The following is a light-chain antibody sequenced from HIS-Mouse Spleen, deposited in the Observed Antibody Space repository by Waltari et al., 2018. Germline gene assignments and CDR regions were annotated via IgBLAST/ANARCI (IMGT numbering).Light chain of an antibody. Sequence: QSVLTQPPSASGTPGQRVTISCSGSSSNIGSNYVYWYQQLPGTAPKLLIYRNKQRPSGVPYRFSGSKSGTSAFLAISGLRSEDEADYYCAAWDDSLSGPVFGGGTKLTVL. CDR2: RNK. CDR3: AAWDDSLSGPV. J-gene: IGLJ3*02. V-gene: IGLV1-47*01. CDR1: SSNIGSNY.